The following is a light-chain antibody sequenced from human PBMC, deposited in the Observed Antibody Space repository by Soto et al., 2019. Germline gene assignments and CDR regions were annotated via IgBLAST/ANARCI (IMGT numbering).Light chain of an antibody. CDR2: DAS. CDR1: QSISSW. CDR3: QQYNSYPLT. J-gene: IGKJ4*01. Sequence: DIQMTQSPPTLSAAVGDRVTITCRASQSISSWLAWYQQKPGKAPKLLIYDASSLESGVPSRFSGSGSGTEFTLPISSLQPDDFATYYCQQYNSYPLTFGGGTKVEIK. V-gene: IGKV1-5*01.